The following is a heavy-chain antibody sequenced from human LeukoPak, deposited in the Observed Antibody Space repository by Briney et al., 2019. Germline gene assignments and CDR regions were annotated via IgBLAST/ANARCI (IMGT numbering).Heavy chain of an antibody. CDR1: GFTFSSYA. V-gene: IGHV3-23*01. D-gene: IGHD3-22*01. Sequence: GGSLRLSCAASGFTFSSYAMSWVRQAPGKGLEWVSAISGSGGSTYYADSVKGRFTISRDNSKNTLYLQMNSLRAEDTAVYYCAPNWVDSYDSSGASGVDWGQGTLVTVSS. CDR2: ISGSGGST. CDR3: APNWVDSYDSSGASGVD. J-gene: IGHJ4*02.